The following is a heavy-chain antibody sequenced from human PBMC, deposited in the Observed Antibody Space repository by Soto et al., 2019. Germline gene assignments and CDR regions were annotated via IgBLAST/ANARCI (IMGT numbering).Heavy chain of an antibody. V-gene: IGHV4-28*01. Sequence: SDTLSLTPAVSGYSITSTIWWGWIRQPPGRGLEWIGNIYYSGRTYCKPSLKSRVTMSVDTANNRFSLKPSSVSALDTALYYCARTGHDNYGENYFYYGMDVRGQGTTVTV. CDR2: IYYSGRT. CDR1: GYSITSTIW. J-gene: IGHJ6*02. D-gene: IGHD4-17*01. CDR3: ARTGHDNYGENYFYYGMDV.